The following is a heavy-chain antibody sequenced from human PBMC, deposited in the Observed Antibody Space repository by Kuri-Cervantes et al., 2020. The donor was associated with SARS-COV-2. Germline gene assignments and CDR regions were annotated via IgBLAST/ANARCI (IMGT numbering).Heavy chain of an antibody. V-gene: IGHV4-38-2*01. CDR3: ACYSSSWYPGL. D-gene: IGHD6-13*01. CDR1: GYSISSGYY. Sequence: LRLSCAVSGYSISSGYYWGWIRQPPGKGLEWMGSIYHSGSTYYNPSLKSRVTVSVDTSKNQFSLKLSSVTAADTAVYYCACYSSSWYPGLWGRGTLVTVSS. J-gene: IGHJ2*01. CDR2: IYHSGST.